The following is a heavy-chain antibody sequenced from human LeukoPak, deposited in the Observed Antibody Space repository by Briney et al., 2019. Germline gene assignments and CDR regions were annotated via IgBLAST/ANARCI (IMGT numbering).Heavy chain of an antibody. CDR1: GYTFTSYG. V-gene: IGHV1-18*01. J-gene: IGHJ4*02. Sequence: GASVKVSCKASGYTFTSYGISWVRQAPGQGLEWMGWISAYNGNTNYAQKLQGRVTMTTSTSTSTAYMELRSLRSDDTAVYYCAREDCTNGVCYTGDYWGQGTLVTVSS. CDR3: AREDCTNGVCYTGDY. CDR2: ISAYNGNT. D-gene: IGHD2-8*01.